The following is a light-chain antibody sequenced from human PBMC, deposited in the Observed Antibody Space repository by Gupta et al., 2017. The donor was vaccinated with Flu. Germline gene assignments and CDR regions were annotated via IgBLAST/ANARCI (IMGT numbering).Light chain of an antibody. CDR3: QQYGNSPPYT. CDR2: GAS. V-gene: IGKV3-20*01. CDR1: QTVSNSY. Sequence: EMVFTQFLVTLSLSPGERATLSCRASQTVSNSYLAWYQQKAGQPPRLLMYGASTRATGIPDRFSGSGSGTDFTLNISRLEPEDFAVYYCQQYGNSPPYTFGQGTKLDIK. J-gene: IGKJ2*01.